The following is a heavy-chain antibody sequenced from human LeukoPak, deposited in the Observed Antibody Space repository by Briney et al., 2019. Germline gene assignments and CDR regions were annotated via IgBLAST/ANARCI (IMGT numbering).Heavy chain of an antibody. V-gene: IGHV5-51*01. J-gene: IGHJ3*02. CDR1: GYIFTSYW. CDR2: IYPGDSDT. Sequence: GASLQISCKGSGYIFTSYWIGWGRQLPGKGLEWMGIIYPGDSDTRYSPSFQGQVTISADKSISTAYLQWSTLKASDTAMYYCARLRSSSYWDAFDIWGQGTMVTVSS. D-gene: IGHD6-6*01. CDR3: ARLRSSSYWDAFDI.